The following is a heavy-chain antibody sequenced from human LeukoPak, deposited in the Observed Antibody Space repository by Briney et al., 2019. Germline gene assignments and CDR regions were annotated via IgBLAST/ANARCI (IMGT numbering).Heavy chain of an antibody. CDR3: ARGRYYDSSGYYLDY. CDR2: IYTSGST. D-gene: IGHD3-22*01. CDR1: GGSISSYY. Sequence: SETLSPTCTVSGGSISSYYWSWIRQPAGKGLEWIGRIYTSGSTNYNPSLKSRVTMSVDTSKNQFSLKLSSVTAADTAVYYCARGRYYDSSGYYLDYWGQGTLVTVSS. J-gene: IGHJ4*02. V-gene: IGHV4-4*07.